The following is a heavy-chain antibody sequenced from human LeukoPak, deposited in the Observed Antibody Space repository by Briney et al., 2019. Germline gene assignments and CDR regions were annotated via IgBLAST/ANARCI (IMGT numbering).Heavy chain of an antibody. CDR3: ARVSSSSDFDY. J-gene: IGHJ4*02. CDR2: IIPILGIA. CDR1: GGTFSSYA. V-gene: IGHV1-69*04. Sequence: SVKVSCKASGGTFSSYAISWVRQAPGQGLEWMGRIIPILGIANYAQKFQGRVTITADKSTSTAYMELSSLRSEDTAVYYCARVSSSSDFDYWGQGTLVTVSS. D-gene: IGHD6-6*01.